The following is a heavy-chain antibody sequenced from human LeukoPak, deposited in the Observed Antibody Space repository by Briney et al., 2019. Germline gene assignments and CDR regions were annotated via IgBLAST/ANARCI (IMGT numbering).Heavy chain of an antibody. CDR3: ARDMATSGSFDY. CDR2: ISSSGGTI. D-gene: IGHD3-10*01. CDR1: GXTFSSYE. Sequence: PGGSLRLSCAASGXTFSSYEMNWVRQAPGKGLEWVSYISSSGGTIYYADSVKGRFTISRDNAKNSLYLQMNSLRAEDTAVYYCARDMATSGSFDYWGQGTLVTVSS. J-gene: IGHJ4*02. V-gene: IGHV3-48*03.